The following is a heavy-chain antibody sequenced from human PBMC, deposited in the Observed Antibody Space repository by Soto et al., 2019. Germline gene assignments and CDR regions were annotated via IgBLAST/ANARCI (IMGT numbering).Heavy chain of an antibody. CDR1: GYTFTSYG. Sequence: ASVKVSCKASGYTFTSYGISCVRQAPGQGLEWMGWISAYNGNTNYAQKLQGRVTMTTDTSTSTAYMELRSLRSDDTAVYYCARRTYYDFWSGYYYYGMDVWGQGTTVTVSS. CDR3: ARRTYYDFWSGYYYYGMDV. D-gene: IGHD3-3*01. CDR2: ISAYNGNT. V-gene: IGHV1-18*01. J-gene: IGHJ6*02.